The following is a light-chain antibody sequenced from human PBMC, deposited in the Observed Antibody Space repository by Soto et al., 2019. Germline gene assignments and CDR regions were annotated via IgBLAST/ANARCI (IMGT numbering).Light chain of an antibody. CDR2: GAS. J-gene: IGKJ5*01. CDR1: QSVTTQ. V-gene: IGKV3-20*01. Sequence: IVLTQSPGTLSLSPGERATLSCRASQSVTTQLAWYQQEPGQAPRLIIHGASSRATGVPDRFSGSGSGTDFTLTISRLETEDFAVFYCQQYGTSEIIFGQGTRLEIK. CDR3: QQYGTSEII.